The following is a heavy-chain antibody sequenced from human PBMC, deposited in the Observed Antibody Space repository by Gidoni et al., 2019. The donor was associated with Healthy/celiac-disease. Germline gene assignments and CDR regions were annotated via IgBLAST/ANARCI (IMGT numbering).Heavy chain of an antibody. V-gene: IGHV3-21*01. CDR2: ISSSSSYI. CDR3: ARDIMAVADDAFDI. D-gene: IGHD6-19*01. Sequence: EVQLVESGGGLVKPGGSLRLSCAASGFTFSSYSMNWVRQAPGKGLEWVSSISSSSSYIYYADSVKGRFTISRDNAKNSLYLQMNSLRAEDTAVYYCARDIMAVADDAFDIWGQGTMVTVSS. J-gene: IGHJ3*02. CDR1: GFTFSSYS.